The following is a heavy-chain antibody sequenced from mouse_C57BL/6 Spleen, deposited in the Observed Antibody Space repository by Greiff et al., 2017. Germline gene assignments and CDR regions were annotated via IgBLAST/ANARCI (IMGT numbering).Heavy chain of an antibody. CDR1: GYTFTNYW. J-gene: IGHJ4*01. CDR3: ARRPRGDYAMDY. Sequence: VQLQESGAELVRPGTSVKMSCKASGYTFTNYWIGWAKQRPGHGLEWIGDIYPGGGYTNYNEKFKGKATLTADKSSSTAYMQFSSLTSEDSAIYYCARRPRGDYAMDYWGQGTSVTVSS. V-gene: IGHV1-63*01. D-gene: IGHD2-10*02. CDR2: IYPGGGYT.